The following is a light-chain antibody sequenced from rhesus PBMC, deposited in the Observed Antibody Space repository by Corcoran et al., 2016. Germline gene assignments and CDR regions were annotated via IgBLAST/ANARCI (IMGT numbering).Light chain of an antibody. V-gene: IGKV1S14*01. CDR3: QNHEKDPMT. Sequence: DIQMTQSPSSLSASVGDTVTITCRASQDISNYLAWSQQKPGKSPTPLLYYASNLESGVPSRFSGSGTVTDFTRTMSSLRHEDVVTYKCQNHEKDPMTFGQGTKVEIK. J-gene: IGKJ1*01. CDR2: YAS. CDR1: QDISNY.